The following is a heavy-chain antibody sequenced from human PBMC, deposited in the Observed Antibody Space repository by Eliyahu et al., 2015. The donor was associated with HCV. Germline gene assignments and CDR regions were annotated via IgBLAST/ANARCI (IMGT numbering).Heavy chain of an antibody. CDR2: IYPGDSDT. J-gene: IGHJ6*02. Sequence: EVQLVQSGAEVKKPGESLKISCKGSGYSFINYWIGWVRQMPGRGLEWMGIIYPGDSDTRYSPSFQGQVTISADKSISTAYLQWSSLKASDTAIYYCARRGVIAGRVDGMDVWGQGTTVTVSS. D-gene: IGHD3-10*01. CDR1: GYSFINYW. V-gene: IGHV5-51*01. CDR3: ARRGVIAGRVDGMDV.